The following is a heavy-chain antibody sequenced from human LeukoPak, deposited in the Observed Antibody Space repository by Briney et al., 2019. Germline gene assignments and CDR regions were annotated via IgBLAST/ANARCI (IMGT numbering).Heavy chain of an antibody. D-gene: IGHD2-15*01. Sequence: GGSLRLPCAASGFTFSSYGMHWVRQAPGKGLEWVAVIPYDGSNKYYADSVKGRFTISRDNSKNTLYLQMNSLRAEDTAVYYCAKADGWYDYWGQGTLVTVSS. CDR2: IPYDGSNK. V-gene: IGHV3-30*18. J-gene: IGHJ4*02. CDR3: AKADGWYDY. CDR1: GFTFSSYG.